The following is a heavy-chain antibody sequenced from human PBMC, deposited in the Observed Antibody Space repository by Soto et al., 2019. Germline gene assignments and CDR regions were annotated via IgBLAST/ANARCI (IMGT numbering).Heavy chain of an antibody. D-gene: IGHD4-17*01. CDR1: GFTFSDYY. J-gene: IGHJ6*03. Sequence: QVQLVESGGGLVKPGGSLRLSCAASGFTFSDYYMSWIRQAPGKGLEWVSYISSSGSTIYYADSVKGLYTISRDNAKNSLNLQMNSLRAEDTVVYYCERAPQAYGDYGGYYYYYMDVWGKGTTVTVSS. V-gene: IGHV3-11*01. CDR3: ERAPQAYGDYGGYYYYYMDV. CDR2: ISSSGSTI.